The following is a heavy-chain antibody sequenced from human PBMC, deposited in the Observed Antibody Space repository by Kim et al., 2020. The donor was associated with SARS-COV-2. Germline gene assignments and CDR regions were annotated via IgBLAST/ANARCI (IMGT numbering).Heavy chain of an antibody. CDR3: ARARGASDQVFDY. V-gene: IGHV4-4*02. Sequence: YNPSLKSRVTVSVDKSKNQFSLKLSAVTAADTAVYYCARARGASDQVFDYWGQGTLVTVSS. J-gene: IGHJ4*02.